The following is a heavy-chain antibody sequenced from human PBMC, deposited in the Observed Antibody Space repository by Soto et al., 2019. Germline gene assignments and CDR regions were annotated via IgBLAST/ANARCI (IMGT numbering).Heavy chain of an antibody. CDR1: GASISSYH. J-gene: IGHJ6*03. D-gene: IGHD3-16*01. CDR2: IYYSGST. V-gene: IGHV4-59*01. Sequence: QVQLQESGPGLVKPSETLSLTCTVSGASISSYHWSWIRQTPGKGLERIGYIYYSGSTNYNPSVKSRVTFSVDTSKDQVHLKLSSVTAADTGVYYCAAAVPAEYVFPYYYMDVWGKGTTVTVSS. CDR3: AAAVPAEYVFPYYYMDV.